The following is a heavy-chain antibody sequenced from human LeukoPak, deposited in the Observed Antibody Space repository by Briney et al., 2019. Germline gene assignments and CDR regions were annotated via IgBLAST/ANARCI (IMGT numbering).Heavy chain of an antibody. V-gene: IGHV3-30-3*01. CDR1: GFTFSSYA. D-gene: IGHD3-22*01. J-gene: IGHJ4*02. Sequence: GGSLRLSCAASGFTFSSYAMHWARQAPGKGLEWVAVISYDGSNKYYADSVKGRFTISRDNSKNTLYLQMNSLRAEDTAVYYCLVGYYDSSGYYEFDYWGQGTLVTVSS. CDR3: LVGYYDSSGYYEFDY. CDR2: ISYDGSNK.